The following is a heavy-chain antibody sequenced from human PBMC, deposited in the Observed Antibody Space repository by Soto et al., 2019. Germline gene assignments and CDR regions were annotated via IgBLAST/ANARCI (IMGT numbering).Heavy chain of an antibody. D-gene: IGHD3-10*01. CDR2: IYYSGST. V-gene: IGHV4-31*03. Sequence: SETLSLTCTVSGGSISSGGYYWSWIRQHPGKGLEWIGYIYYSGSTYYNPSLKSRVTISVDTSKNQFSLKLSSVTAADTAVYYCARARGSGSYNDYWGQGTLVTVSS. CDR1: GGSISSGGYY. CDR3: ARARGSGSYNDY. J-gene: IGHJ4*02.